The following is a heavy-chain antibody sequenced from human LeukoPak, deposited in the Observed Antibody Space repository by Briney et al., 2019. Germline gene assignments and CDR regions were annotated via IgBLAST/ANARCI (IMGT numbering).Heavy chain of an antibody. J-gene: IGHJ4*02. CDR3: ARVPRPSSGWYYFDY. D-gene: IGHD6-19*01. V-gene: IGHV1-8*01. Sequence: AASVKVSCKASGYTFTSYDINWVRQATGQGLEWMGWMNPNSGNTGYAQKLQGRVTMTTDTSTSTAYMELRSLRSDDTAVYYCARVPRPSSGWYYFDYWGQGTLVTVSS. CDR1: GYTFTSYD. CDR2: MNPNSGNT.